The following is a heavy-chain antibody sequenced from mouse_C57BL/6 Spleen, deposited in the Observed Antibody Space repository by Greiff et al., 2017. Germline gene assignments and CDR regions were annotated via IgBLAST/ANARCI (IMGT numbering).Heavy chain of an antibody. J-gene: IGHJ2*01. CDR1: GYAFSSYW. Sequence: QVQLQQSGAELVKPGASVKISCKASGYAFSSYWMNWVKQRPGKGLEWIGQIYPGDGDTNYNGKFKGKATLTADKSSSTAYMQLSSLTSEDSAVYFCARCLQRDYFDYWGQGTTLTVSS. CDR2: IYPGDGDT. V-gene: IGHV1-80*01. CDR3: ARCLQRDYFDY.